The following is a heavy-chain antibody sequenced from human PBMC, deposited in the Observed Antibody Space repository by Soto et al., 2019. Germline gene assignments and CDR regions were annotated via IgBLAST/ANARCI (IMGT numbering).Heavy chain of an antibody. Sequence: GSLRLSCAASGFTFRTYAMNWVRQAPGKGLELISAISGSGSFTHYADSVRGRFTISRDNSQNQLYLQMNNLRGDDTAMYYCAKIPTGSGSSKFDSWGQGIQVTVSS. D-gene: IGHD3-10*01. V-gene: IGHV3-23*01. CDR2: ISGSGSFT. CDR1: GFTFRTYA. CDR3: AKIPTGSGSSKFDS. J-gene: IGHJ4*02.